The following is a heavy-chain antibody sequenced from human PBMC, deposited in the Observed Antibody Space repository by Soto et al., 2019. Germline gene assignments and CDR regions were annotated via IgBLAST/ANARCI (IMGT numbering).Heavy chain of an antibody. Sequence: SETLSLTCTVSGGSISSYYWSWIRQPPGKGLEWIGYIYYSGITNYNPSLKSRVTISVDTSKNQFSLKLSSVTAADTAVYYCARFKSNYYYGMDVWGQGTTVTVSS. J-gene: IGHJ6*02. CDR3: ARFKSNYYYGMDV. V-gene: IGHV4-59*01. CDR1: GGSISSYY. CDR2: IYYSGIT.